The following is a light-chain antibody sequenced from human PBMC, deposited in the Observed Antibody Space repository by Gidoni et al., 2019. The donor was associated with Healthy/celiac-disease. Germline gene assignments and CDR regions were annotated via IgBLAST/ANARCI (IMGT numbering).Light chain of an antibody. Sequence: DIVMTPSPLSLPVTPGEPASISCRSSQSLLHSNGYNYLDWYLQKPGQSPQLLIYLGSNRASGVPDRFSGSGSGTDFTLKISRVEAEDVGVYYCMQAIQTPPTFGGGTKVEIK. CDR3: MQAIQTPPT. V-gene: IGKV2-28*01. J-gene: IGKJ4*02. CDR1: QSLLHSNGYNY. CDR2: LGS.